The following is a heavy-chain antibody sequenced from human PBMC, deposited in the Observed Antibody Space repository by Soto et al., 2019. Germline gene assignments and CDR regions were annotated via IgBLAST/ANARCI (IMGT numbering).Heavy chain of an antibody. CDR1: GFTFRTYG. D-gene: IGHD1-1*01. CDR3: AKYVDDTGWNVPIDF. V-gene: IGHV3-30*18. Sequence: VQLVESGGGVVQPGRSQRLSCGASGFTFRTYGMHWVRQAPGKGLEWVAVISNNGRDIYYADSVKGRFAISRDNSRNMLFLQMNSLRDEDTAMYYCAKYVDDTGWNVPIDFWGQGTLVTVSS. J-gene: IGHJ4*02. CDR2: ISNNGRDI.